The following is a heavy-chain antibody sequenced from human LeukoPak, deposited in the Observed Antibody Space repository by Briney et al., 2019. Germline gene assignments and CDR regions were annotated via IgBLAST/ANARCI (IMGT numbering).Heavy chain of an antibody. CDR1: GSILSDHH. D-gene: IGHD6-13*01. CDR3: AKDRSSSWYRDAFDI. CDR2: IYGDSET. Sequence: PGGSLRLSCAASGSILSDHHMDWVRQAPGKGLEWVSVIYGDSETNYADSVKGRFTISRDNSKNTLYLQMNSLRAEDMAVYYCAKDRSSSWYRDAFDIRGQGTRVTVSS. J-gene: IGHJ3*02. V-gene: IGHV3-66*02.